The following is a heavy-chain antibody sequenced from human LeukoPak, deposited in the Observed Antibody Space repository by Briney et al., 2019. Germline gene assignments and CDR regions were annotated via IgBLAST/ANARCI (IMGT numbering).Heavy chain of an antibody. CDR3: AREGVWPFDY. V-gene: IGHV3-9*01. Sequence: PGRSLRLSCAASGFTFDDYAMHWVRHAPGKGLEWVSGISWNSGSIGYADSVKGRFTISRDNAKNSLYLQMNSLRAEDTAVYYCAREGVWPFDYWGQGTLVTVSS. J-gene: IGHJ4*02. D-gene: IGHD3-10*01. CDR1: GFTFDDYA. CDR2: ISWNSGSI.